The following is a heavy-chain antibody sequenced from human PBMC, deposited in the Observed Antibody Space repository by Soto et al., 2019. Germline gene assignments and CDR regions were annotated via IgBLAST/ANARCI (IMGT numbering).Heavy chain of an antibody. D-gene: IGHD4-4*01. J-gene: IGHJ6*02. CDR1: GYTFTSYS. Sequence: ASVKVSCKASGYTFTSYSMHWVRQAPGQRLEWMGWINAGNGNTKYSQKFQGRVTITRDTSASTAYMELSSLRSEDTAVYYCARELAELTTVLHFYGMDVWGQGTTVTVSS. CDR2: INAGNGNT. CDR3: ARELAELTTVLHFYGMDV. V-gene: IGHV1-3*01.